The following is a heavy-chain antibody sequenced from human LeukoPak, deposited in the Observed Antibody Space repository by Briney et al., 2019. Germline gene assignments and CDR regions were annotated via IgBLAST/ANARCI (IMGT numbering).Heavy chain of an antibody. CDR2: TYYGGNT. V-gene: IGHV4-39*01. D-gene: IGHD6-25*01. CDR1: GGSISSGDYY. Sequence: PSETLSLTCTVSGGSISSGDYYWSWIRQPPGKGLEWIGNTYYGGNTYYNPSLKSRVTISVDTSKNQFSLELNSVTAADTAVYYCAAAFDYWGQGTLVTVSS. J-gene: IGHJ4*02. CDR3: AAAFDY.